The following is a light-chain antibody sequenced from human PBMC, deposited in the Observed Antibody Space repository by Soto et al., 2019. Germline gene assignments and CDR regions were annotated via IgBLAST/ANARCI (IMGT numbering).Light chain of an antibody. V-gene: IGKV1-39*01. Sequence: DIQMTQSPSSLSASVGDRVAITCRASQTVGTDLNWYQQKPGKAPKLLIYAVSNLQTGVPSRFSGSGSAREFTLTISSVQPEDFATYYCQQAYSKPLSFGPGTKVDIK. CDR3: QQAYSKPLS. CDR2: AVS. J-gene: IGKJ3*01. CDR1: QTVGTD.